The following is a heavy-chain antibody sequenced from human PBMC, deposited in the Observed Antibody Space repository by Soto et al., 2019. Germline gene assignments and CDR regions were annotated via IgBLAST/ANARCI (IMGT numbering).Heavy chain of an antibody. D-gene: IGHD3-22*01. V-gene: IGHV2-5*02. CDR3: AHRPIYYDSSGYAFDI. J-gene: IGHJ3*02. Sequence: QITLKESGPTLVKPTQTLTLTCTFSGFSLRTSGVGVGWIRQPPGKALEWLALIYWDDDKHYSPSLKSRLTLTRDRSKDQVVLTMTNMDPVDTATYYCAHRPIYYDSSGYAFDIWGQGTMVTVSS. CDR1: GFSLRTSGVG. CDR2: IYWDDDK.